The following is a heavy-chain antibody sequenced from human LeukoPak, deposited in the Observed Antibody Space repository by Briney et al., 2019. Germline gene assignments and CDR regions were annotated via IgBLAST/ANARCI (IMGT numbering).Heavy chain of an antibody. CDR3: ARMSSYCDY. CDR2: IKPDGSEK. CDR1: GFTFSSHH. D-gene: IGHD2-2*01. J-gene: IGHJ4*02. Sequence: SGGSLRLSCAASGFTFSSHHMNWVRQTPGKGLESVATIKPDGSEKYYVDSVKGRFTISRDNAKSSLYLQMNSLRAEDTGVYFCARMSSYCDYWGQGTLVTVSS. V-gene: IGHV3-7*01.